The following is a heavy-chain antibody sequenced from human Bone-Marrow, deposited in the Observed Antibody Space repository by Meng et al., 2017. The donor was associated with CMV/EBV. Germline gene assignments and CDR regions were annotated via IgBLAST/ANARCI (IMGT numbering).Heavy chain of an antibody. CDR1: GGSISSSSYY. J-gene: IGHJ6*02. CDR2: IYYSGST. CDR3: AREPIVVVVAATPHRYYGMDV. Sequence: SEPLSLTCTVSGGSISSSSYYWGWIRQPPGKGLEWIGSIYYSGSTYYNPSLKSRVTISVDTSKNQFSLKLSSVTAADTAVYYCAREPIVVVVAATPHRYYGMDVWGQGTTVTVSS. V-gene: IGHV4-39*07. D-gene: IGHD2-15*01.